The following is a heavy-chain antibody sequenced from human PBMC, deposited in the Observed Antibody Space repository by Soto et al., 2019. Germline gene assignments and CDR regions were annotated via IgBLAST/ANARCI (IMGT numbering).Heavy chain of an antibody. J-gene: IGHJ6*02. V-gene: IGHV3-30*18. Sequence: QVQLVESGGGVVQPGASLRLSCEASGFDFSSYAMHWVRQAPGKGLECGGVISYDGNYIYYADSVKGRFTISRDNSKNTLYVQVNSLRPEDTAVYYCAKGILSATIGPYAMDVWGQGTTVTVSS. CDR3: AKGILSATIGPYAMDV. CDR1: GFDFSSYA. CDR2: ISYDGNYI. D-gene: IGHD3-16*01.